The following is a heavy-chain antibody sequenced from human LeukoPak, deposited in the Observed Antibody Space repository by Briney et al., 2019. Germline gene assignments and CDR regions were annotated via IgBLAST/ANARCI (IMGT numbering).Heavy chain of an antibody. CDR1: GFVFANYW. D-gene: IGHD2-8*01. Sequence: GGSLRLSCAASGFVFANYWVSWVRQAPGKGLEWVAFISHDKIKEFYADSVRGRFTISRDNSKNTLYLQLNSLRLDDTAVYYCVREGGVQPFSWGQGTLVTVSS. CDR3: VREGGVQPFS. V-gene: IGHV3-30*03. CDR2: ISHDKIKE. J-gene: IGHJ5*02.